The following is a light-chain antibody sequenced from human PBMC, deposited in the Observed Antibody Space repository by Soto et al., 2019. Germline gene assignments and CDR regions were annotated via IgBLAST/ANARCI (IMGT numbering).Light chain of an antibody. J-gene: IGLJ2*01. CDR2: EGS. V-gene: IGLV2-23*01. Sequence: QSVLTQPASVSGSPGQSITISCTGSSSDVGSYNLVSWYQQHPGKAPKLMIYEGSKRPSGVSNRFSGSKSGNTASLTISGLQAEDEADYYCCSCAGSSRGVVFGGGTKLTVL. CDR3: CSCAGSSRGVV. CDR1: SSDVGSYNL.